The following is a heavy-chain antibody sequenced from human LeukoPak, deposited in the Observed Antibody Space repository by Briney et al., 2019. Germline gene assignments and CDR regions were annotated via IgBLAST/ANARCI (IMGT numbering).Heavy chain of an antibody. CDR3: ARHVRFSDWSAPFDI. J-gene: IGHJ3*02. Sequence: KPSETLSLTCTLVSGDSIDSSSSYWGWIRQPPGKGLEWIGTIYYTGSTYYNPSLKSRLTISVDTSKNQFSLKLNSVTAADTAAYYCARHVRFSDWSAPFDIWGQGTMVTVSS. V-gene: IGHV4-39*01. CDR2: IYYTGST. D-gene: IGHD3-9*01. CDR1: GDSIDSSSSY.